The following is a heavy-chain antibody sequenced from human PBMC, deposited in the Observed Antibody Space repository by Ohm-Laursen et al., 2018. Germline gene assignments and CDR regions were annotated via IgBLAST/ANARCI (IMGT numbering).Heavy chain of an antibody. CDR3: ARDGDSSGYFDY. J-gene: IGHJ4*02. D-gene: IGHD3-22*01. V-gene: IGHV1-69*01. CDR2: IIPIFGTA. CDR1: GGTFSSYA. Sequence: SSVKVSCNASGGTFSSYAISWVRQAPGQGLEWMGGIIPIFGTANYAQKFQGRVTITADESTSTAYMELSSLRSEDTAVYYCARDGDSSGYFDYWGQGTLVTVSS.